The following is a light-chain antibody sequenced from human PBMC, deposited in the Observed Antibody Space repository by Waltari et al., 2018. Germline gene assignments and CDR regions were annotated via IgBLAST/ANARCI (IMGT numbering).Light chain of an antibody. J-gene: IGKJ1*01. V-gene: IGKV3-20*01. CDR1: QSVTSNY. Sequence: EIVLTQSPGTLSLSPGESATLSCRASQSVTSNYLAWSQKQTGQAPRRLIYGASSRATCIPDRFSGRWSGTDFTLTISRLEPTDSALDYCQQYGSSPPWTFGQGTKVEIK. CDR2: GAS. CDR3: QQYGSSPPWT.